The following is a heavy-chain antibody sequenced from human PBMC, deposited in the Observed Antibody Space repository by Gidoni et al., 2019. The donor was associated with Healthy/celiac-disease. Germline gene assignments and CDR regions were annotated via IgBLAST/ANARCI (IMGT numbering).Heavy chain of an antibody. D-gene: IGHD6-19*01. Sequence: QVQLVQSGAEVKKPGSSVKVSCKASRGTFSSYAISWVRQAPGQGLEWRGGIIPIFGTANYAQKFQGRVTITADESTSTAYMELSSLRSEDTAVYYCARGLAVAGIGGFDYFDYWGQGTLVTVSS. CDR2: IIPIFGTA. V-gene: IGHV1-69*01. CDR1: RGTFSSYA. J-gene: IGHJ4*02. CDR3: ARGLAVAGIGGFDYFDY.